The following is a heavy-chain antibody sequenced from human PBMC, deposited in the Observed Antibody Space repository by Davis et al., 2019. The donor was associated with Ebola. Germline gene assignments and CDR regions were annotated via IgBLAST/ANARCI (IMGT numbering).Heavy chain of an antibody. CDR2: INPNSGGT. Sequence: ASVKVSCKASGYTFTGYYMHWVRQAPGQGPEWMGRINPNSGGTNYAQKFQGRVTMTRDTSISTAYMELSRLRSDDTAVYYCARVAEQQLNYGMDVWGKGTTVTVSS. J-gene: IGHJ6*04. V-gene: IGHV1-2*06. D-gene: IGHD6-13*01. CDR3: ARVAEQQLNYGMDV. CDR1: GYTFTGYY.